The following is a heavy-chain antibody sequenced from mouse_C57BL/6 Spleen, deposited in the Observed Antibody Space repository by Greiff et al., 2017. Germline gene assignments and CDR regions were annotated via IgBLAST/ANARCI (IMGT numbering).Heavy chain of an antibody. J-gene: IGHJ1*03. Sequence: QVQLQQSGPELVKPGASVKFSCKASGYAFSSSWMNWVKQRPGKGLEWIGRIYPGDGDTNYNGKFKGKATLTADKSSSTAYMQLNSLTSGESAVYFVARASGSSSFYFDVWGTGTTVTVSS. CDR1: GYAFSSSW. D-gene: IGHD1-1*01. CDR3: ARASGSSSFYFDV. CDR2: IYPGDGDT. V-gene: IGHV1-82*01.